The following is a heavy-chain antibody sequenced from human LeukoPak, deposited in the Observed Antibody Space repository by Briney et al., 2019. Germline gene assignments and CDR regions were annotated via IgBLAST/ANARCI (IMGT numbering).Heavy chain of an antibody. CDR2: ISGSGGST. Sequence: GGSLRLSCAASGFTFSSYAMSWVRQAPGKGLEWVSAISGSGGSTYYADSVKGRFTISRDNSKNTLYLQMNSLRAEDTAVYYCAKDRYYVSSGYWYVDYWGQGTLVTVSS. CDR3: AKDRYYVSSGYWYVDY. J-gene: IGHJ4*02. D-gene: IGHD3-22*01. CDR1: GFTFSSYA. V-gene: IGHV3-23*01.